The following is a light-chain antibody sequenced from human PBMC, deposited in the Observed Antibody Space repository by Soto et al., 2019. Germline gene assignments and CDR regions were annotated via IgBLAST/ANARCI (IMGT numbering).Light chain of an antibody. CDR3: CSYAGSSTPDHV. CDR1: SSDVGSYNL. V-gene: IGLV2-23*01. CDR2: EGS. J-gene: IGLJ1*01. Sequence: QSALTQPASVSGSPGQSITISCTGTSSDVGSYNLVSWYQQHPGKAPKLMIYEGSKRPSGVSNRFSGSKSSNTASLTISGLQAEDEADYYCCSYAGSSTPDHVFATGTKVNVL.